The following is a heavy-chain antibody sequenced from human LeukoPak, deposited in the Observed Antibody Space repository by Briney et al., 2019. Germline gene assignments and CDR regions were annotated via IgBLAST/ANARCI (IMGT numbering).Heavy chain of an antibody. D-gene: IGHD1-14*01. Sequence: GGSLRHSCAASGLTFSSHWMHWVRQAPGKGLVWVSRITNDGSSTTYADSVKGRFTISRDNAKNMLYLQVNSLRAEDTAVYCATQQGGNPAYWGQGTLVTVSS. CDR3: TQQGGNPAY. CDR2: ITNDGSST. CDR1: GLTFSSHW. J-gene: IGHJ4*02. V-gene: IGHV3-74*01.